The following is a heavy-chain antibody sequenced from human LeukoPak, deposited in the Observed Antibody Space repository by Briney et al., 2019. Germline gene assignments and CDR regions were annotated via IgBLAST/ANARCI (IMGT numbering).Heavy chain of an antibody. V-gene: IGHV4-59*01. D-gene: IGHD3-16*01. CDR3: ASLLGGFAFDI. Sequence: SETLSLTCTVSGGSISSYYWSWIRQPPGKGLEWIGYIYYSGSTNYNPSLKSRVTISVDTSKNQFYLKLSSVTAADTAVYYCASLLGGFAFDIWGQGTMVTVSS. CDR1: GGSISSYY. CDR2: IYYSGST. J-gene: IGHJ3*02.